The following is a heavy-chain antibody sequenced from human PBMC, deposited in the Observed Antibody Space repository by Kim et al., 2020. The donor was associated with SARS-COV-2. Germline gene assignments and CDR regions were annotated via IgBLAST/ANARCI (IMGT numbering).Heavy chain of an antibody. D-gene: IGHD1-26*01. J-gene: IGHJ3*02. Sequence: GGSLRLSCSASGFSFSSYAMSWVRQAPGKGLEWVSSISDSGGATYCTDSLKGRFTISRDNSKNTLYLQMNSLRAEDTAIYFCAQDLGARGGGATLHIWG. CDR3: AQDLGARGGGATLHI. CDR2: ISDSGGAT. V-gene: IGHV3-23*01. CDR1: GFSFSSYA.